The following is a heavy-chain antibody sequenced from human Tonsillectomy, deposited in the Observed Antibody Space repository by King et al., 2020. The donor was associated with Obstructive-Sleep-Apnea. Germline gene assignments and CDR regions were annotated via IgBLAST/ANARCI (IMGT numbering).Heavy chain of an antibody. D-gene: IGHD6-13*01. V-gene: IGHV1-18*01. J-gene: IGHJ4*02. CDR3: ARVNQAAAWSFDY. CDR1: GYTFATYG. Sequence: QLVQSGGEVKKPGASVKVSCKASGYTFATYGVTWVRQAPGQGLEWMGWCTAYNGNTKYAQNFQIRVTMTTDTSTSTAYMELGSLRSDDTAVYYCARVNQAAAWSFDYWGQGTLVTVSS. CDR2: CTAYNGNT.